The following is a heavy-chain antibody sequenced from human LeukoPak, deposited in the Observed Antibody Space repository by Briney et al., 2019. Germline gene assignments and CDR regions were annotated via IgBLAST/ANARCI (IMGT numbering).Heavy chain of an antibody. CDR1: GFTFSSYW. CDR2: IKQDGSEK. D-gene: IGHD3-10*01. J-gene: IGHJ4*02. V-gene: IGHV3-7*01. Sequence: PGGSLRLSCAASGFTFSSYWMSWVRQAPGKGLEWVANIKQDGSEKYYVDSVKGRFTISRDNAKNSLYLQMNSLRAEDTAVYYCARDFAMVRGESLDYWGQGTLVTVSS. CDR3: ARDFAMVRGESLDY.